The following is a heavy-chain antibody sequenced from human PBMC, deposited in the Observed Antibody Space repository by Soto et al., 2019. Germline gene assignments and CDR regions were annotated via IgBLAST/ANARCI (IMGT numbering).Heavy chain of an antibody. J-gene: IGHJ4*02. CDR1: GYTFTTYA. D-gene: IGHD5-12*01. Sequence: QVQLVQSGAEVKKPGASVKVSCKASGYTFTTYAMHWVRQAPGQRLEWMGWINAGNGNTKYSQNFQGRVTITKDTSASTVYMELSSLTSEDTALYYCARGQGNSGYDPLDFWGLGTLVTVSS. V-gene: IGHV1-3*01. CDR3: ARGQGNSGYDPLDF. CDR2: INAGNGNT.